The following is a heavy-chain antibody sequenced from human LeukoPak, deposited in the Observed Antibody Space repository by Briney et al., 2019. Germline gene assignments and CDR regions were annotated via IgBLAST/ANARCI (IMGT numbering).Heavy chain of an antibody. D-gene: IGHD3-16*01. CDR2: IKGTGDRP. Sequence: GASVKVSCKASGFTFASCHMHWVRQAPGQGLEWVALIKGTGDRPDYAQKFQGRVTVTCDTSTTTTYLELRSLKMEDTAVYYCARAPAGTLDFWGQGTLVTVSS. V-gene: IGHV1-46*01. J-gene: IGHJ4*02. CDR3: ARAPAGTLDF. CDR1: GFTFASCH.